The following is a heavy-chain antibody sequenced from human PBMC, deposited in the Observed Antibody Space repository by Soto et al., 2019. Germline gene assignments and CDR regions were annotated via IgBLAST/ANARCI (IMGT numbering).Heavy chain of an antibody. Sequence: SETLSLTCNVSGGSIDSASYYWSWIRQPPGKGLEWIGYIFHSGSTNYNPSLKSRVTISLDMSKNQFSLNLRSVIAADTAVYYCARTRGYSGYEFDYWGQGILVTVSS. D-gene: IGHD5-12*01. J-gene: IGHJ4*02. CDR2: IFHSGST. V-gene: IGHV4-61*01. CDR3: ARTRGYSGYEFDY. CDR1: GGSIDSASYY.